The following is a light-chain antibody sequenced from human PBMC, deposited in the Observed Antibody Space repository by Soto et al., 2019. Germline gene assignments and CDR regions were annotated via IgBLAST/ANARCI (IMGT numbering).Light chain of an antibody. Sequence: EIVMTQSPATLSVSPGERATLSCRASQSVSSNLAWYQQKPGQAPRLLIYGASTRATGVPVRFSGSGSGTEFTLTISSLQSADFAVYYCQQYNNWPPWTFGQGTKVEIK. CDR3: QQYNNWPPWT. V-gene: IGKV3-15*01. CDR1: QSVSSN. CDR2: GAS. J-gene: IGKJ1*01.